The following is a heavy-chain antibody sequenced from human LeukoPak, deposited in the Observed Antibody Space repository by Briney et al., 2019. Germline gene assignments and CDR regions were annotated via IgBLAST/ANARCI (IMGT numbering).Heavy chain of an antibody. CDR2: IWYDGSNE. Sequence: PGGSLRLSCAASGFTFSSYGMHWVRQAPGKGLEWVAVIWYDGSNEYYADSVKGRFTISRDNSKNTLYLQMNSLRAEDTALYYCATSTVAKYDYWGQGTLVAVSS. CDR3: ATSTVAKYDY. CDR1: GFTFSSYG. J-gene: IGHJ4*02. D-gene: IGHD4-11*01. V-gene: IGHV3-33*01.